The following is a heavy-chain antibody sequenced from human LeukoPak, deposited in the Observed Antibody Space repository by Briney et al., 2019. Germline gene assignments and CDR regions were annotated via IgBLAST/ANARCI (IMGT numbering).Heavy chain of an antibody. CDR3: ARYHCPGGSCDSFDY. CDR1: GGFISGYY. V-gene: IGHV4-59*01. J-gene: IGHJ4*02. D-gene: IGHD2-15*01. CDR2: IHYSGST. Sequence: SETLSPTCTVSGGFISGYYWSWIRQPPGKGLEWIGYIHYSGSTRHNPSLKSRVTISVDTSKNQFSLRLSSVTAADTAVYYCARYHCPGGSCDSFDYWGQGTLVTVSS.